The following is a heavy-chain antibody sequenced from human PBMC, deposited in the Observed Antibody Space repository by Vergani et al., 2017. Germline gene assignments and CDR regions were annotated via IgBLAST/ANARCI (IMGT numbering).Heavy chain of an antibody. CDR2: IIPIFGTA. D-gene: IGHD3-9*01. J-gene: IGHJ4*02. Sequence: QVQLVQSGAEVKKPGSSVKVSCKASGGTFSSYAISWVRQAPGQGLEWMGRIIPIFGTANYAQKFQGRVTITADESTSTAYMELSSLRSEDTAVYYCARGKPQLRYFDWLHSAFDYWGQGTLVTVSS. CDR3: ARGKPQLRYFDWLHSAFDY. V-gene: IGHV1-69*13. CDR1: GGTFSSYA.